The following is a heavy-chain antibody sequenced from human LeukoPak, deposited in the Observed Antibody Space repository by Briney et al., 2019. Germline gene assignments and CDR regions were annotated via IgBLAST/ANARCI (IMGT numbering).Heavy chain of an antibody. Sequence: PGGSLRLSCAASGFTFSGSAMHWVRQASGKGLEWVGRIRSKANSYATAYAASVKGRFTISGDDSKSTAYLQMNSLKTEDTAVYYCTRRGGGIVATNDAFDIWGQGTMVTVSS. CDR1: GFTFSGSA. J-gene: IGHJ3*02. CDR2: IRSKANSYAT. V-gene: IGHV3-73*01. D-gene: IGHD5-12*01. CDR3: TRRGGGIVATNDAFDI.